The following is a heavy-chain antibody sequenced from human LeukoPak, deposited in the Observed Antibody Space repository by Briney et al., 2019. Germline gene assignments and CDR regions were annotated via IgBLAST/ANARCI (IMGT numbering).Heavy chain of an antibody. J-gene: IGHJ6*02. CDR3: AKGLGVTTYGMDV. CDR1: GFTFSNYA. V-gene: IGHV3-23*01. Sequence: GGSLRLSCAASGFTFSNYAMHWVRQAPGKGLEWVSAISGSGGRTYYADSVKGRLTISRDNSKNTLYLQMHSLRAEDTAVYHCAKGLGVTTYGMDVWGQGTTVTVSS. CDR2: ISGSGGRT. D-gene: IGHD4-11*01.